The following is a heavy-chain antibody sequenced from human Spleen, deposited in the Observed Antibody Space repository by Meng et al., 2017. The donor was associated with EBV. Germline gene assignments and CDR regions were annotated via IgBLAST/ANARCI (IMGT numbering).Heavy chain of an antibody. J-gene: IGHJ5*02. Sequence: HWGAGRLKPSETLSLTWPGYGGSFSGYYWGWIRQPPGRGLEWIGSVHYTGSTYYSPSLKSRVTVSVDTSKNQFSLRLTSVTAADTAVYYCARPFPSWQSPRLDPFGAWGQGTLVTVSS. CDR2: VHYTGST. CDR1: GGSFSGYY. V-gene: IGHV4-34*01. D-gene: IGHD6-19*01. CDR3: ARPFPSWQSPRLDPFGA.